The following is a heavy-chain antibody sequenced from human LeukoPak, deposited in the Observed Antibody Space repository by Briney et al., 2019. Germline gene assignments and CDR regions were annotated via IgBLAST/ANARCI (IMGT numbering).Heavy chain of an antibody. J-gene: IGHJ6*03. D-gene: IGHD4-23*01. CDR1: GDSISTSNSY. V-gene: IGHV4-39*07. Sequence: SETLSLTCTVSGDSISTSNSYWGWIRQPPGKGLEWIGSIYYSGSTYYNPSLKSRVTISVDTSKNQFSLKLSSVTAADTAVYYCARYTTVVTRYYYYYMDVWGKGTTVTVSS. CDR2: IYYSGST. CDR3: ARYTTVVTRYYYYYMDV.